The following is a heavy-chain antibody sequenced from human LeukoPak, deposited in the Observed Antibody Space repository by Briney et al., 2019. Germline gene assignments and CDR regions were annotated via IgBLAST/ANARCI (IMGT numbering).Heavy chain of an antibody. D-gene: IGHD3-10*01. V-gene: IGHV3-48*03. CDR3: ARDLYYFGSGSYVPGLPDS. CDR2: ICSRGSYI. Sequence: GGSLRLSCAASGFTFDDYEMNWVRQAPGMGLEWVSYICSRGSYIYYAESVKGRFTISRDNAKNSLYLQMNSLRAEDTAVYYCARDLYYFGSGSYVPGLPDSWGQGTLVTVSS. J-gene: IGHJ4*02. CDR1: GFTFDDYE.